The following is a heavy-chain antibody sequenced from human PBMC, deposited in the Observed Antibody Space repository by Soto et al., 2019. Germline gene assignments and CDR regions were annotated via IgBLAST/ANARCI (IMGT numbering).Heavy chain of an antibody. Sequence: ASVKVSCKASGYTFTSYGISWVRQAPGQGLEWMGWINPNSGNTNYAQKLQGWVTMTTDTSISTAYMEVSRLRSDDAAVYYCARGVSVIYYYYYMDVWGKGTTVTVSS. CDR1: GYTFTSYG. V-gene: IGHV1-18*01. CDR2: INPNSGNT. J-gene: IGHJ6*03. D-gene: IGHD2-21*01. CDR3: ARGVSVIYYYYYMDV.